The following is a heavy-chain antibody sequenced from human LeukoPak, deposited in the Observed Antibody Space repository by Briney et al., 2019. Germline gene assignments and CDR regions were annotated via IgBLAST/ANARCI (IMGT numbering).Heavy chain of an antibody. CDR1: GFTFSSYG. V-gene: IGHV3-21*01. D-gene: IGHD4-23*01. J-gene: IGHJ4*02. CDR3: ASQFGGTGGYFDY. Sequence: AGGSLRLSCAASGFTFSSYGMHWVRQAPGKGLEWVSSISSSSRYIYYADSVKGRFTISRDNAKNSLYSQMNSLRAEDTAVYYCASQFGGTGGYFDYWGQGTLVTVSS. CDR2: ISSSSRYI.